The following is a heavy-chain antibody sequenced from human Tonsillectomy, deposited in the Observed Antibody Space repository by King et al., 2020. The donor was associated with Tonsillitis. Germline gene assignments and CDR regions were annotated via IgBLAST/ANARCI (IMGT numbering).Heavy chain of an antibody. D-gene: IGHD4-17*01. CDR3: ARTFYGAYAPFFDF. CDR1: GFSLSDTGLG. V-gene: IGHV2-26*03. Sequence: TLKESGPVLVKPTETLTLTCTISGFSLSDTGLGVGWIRQPPGRALEWLAHIFSNGDTSYSTSLNDRLTISKDTSNGQVVLTMTDMGPVDTGTYYCARTFYGAYAPFFDFWGQGTLLMVSS. J-gene: IGHJ4*02. CDR2: IFSNGDT.